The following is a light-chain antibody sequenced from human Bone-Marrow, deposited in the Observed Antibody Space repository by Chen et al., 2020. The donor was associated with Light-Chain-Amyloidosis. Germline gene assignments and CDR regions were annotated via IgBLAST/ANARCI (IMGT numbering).Light chain of an antibody. CDR3: QHYGTSPLT. CDR1: QTISSNY. CDR2: GSS. J-gene: IGKJ4*01. Sequence: ELVLTPSPGTLSLSPGEGANLSCRASQTISSNYLTCYQQKFGQAPRLLIYGSSSRATGIPDRFTGSGSGTDFTRTINRLEPEDFAMYYCQHYGTSPLTFGGGTKVEIK. V-gene: IGKV3-20*01.